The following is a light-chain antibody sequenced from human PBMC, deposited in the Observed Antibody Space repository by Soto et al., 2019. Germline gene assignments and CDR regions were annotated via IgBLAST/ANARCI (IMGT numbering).Light chain of an antibody. J-gene: IGLJ2*01. CDR1: NSNIGNNY. CDR3: ETWDTSLSAGV. Sequence: SVLTQPPSVSAAPGQRVTISCSGSNSNIGNNYVSWYQQYPGTAPKLLIYENNKRPSGIPGRFSGSKSGTSATLGITGLQTGDEADYYCETWDTSLSAGVFGGGTKVTVL. CDR2: ENN. V-gene: IGLV1-51*02.